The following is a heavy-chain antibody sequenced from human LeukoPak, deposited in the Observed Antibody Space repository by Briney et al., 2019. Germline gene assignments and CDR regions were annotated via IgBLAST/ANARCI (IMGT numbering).Heavy chain of an antibody. V-gene: IGHV4-39*01. D-gene: IGHD3-22*01. CDR1: SGSISTSNYY. CDR3: ARVPNYYYDSSGCFDY. J-gene: IGHJ4*02. Sequence: PSETLSLTCTVSSGSISTSNYYWGWIRQPPGKGLEWIGSIYYSGSTYYNPSLKSRVTISVDTSKNQFSLKLSSVTAADTAVYYCARVPNYYYDSSGCFDYWGQGTLVTVSS. CDR2: IYYSGST.